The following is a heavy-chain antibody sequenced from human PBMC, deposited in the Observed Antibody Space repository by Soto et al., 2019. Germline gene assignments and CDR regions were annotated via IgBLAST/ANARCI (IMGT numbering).Heavy chain of an antibody. CDR1: GGSITSGDYY. CDR3: ARATCGSASCYTFYFDF. D-gene: IGHD2-2*01. J-gene: IGHJ4*02. Sequence: SETLSLTCTLSGGSITSGDYYWSWIRQPPGKGLEWIGYIYYSGIAYYNSSLRSRVALSLDTSKNQFSLNLSSVTAADSAVYYCARATCGSASCYTFYFDFWGQGSLVTVS. V-gene: IGHV4-30-4*01. CDR2: IYYSGIA.